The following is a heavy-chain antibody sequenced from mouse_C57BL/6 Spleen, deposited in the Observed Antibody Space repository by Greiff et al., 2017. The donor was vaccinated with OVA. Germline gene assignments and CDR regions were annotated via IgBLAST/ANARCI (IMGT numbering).Heavy chain of an antibody. Sequence: QVQLKQSGPELVKPGASVKISCKASGYAFSSSWMNWVKQRPGKGLEWIGRIYPGDGDTNYNGKFKGKATLTADKSTSTAYMQLSSLTSEDSAVYCGARFGSRPLDYWGKGTTLTVSS. CDR3: ARFGSRPLDY. CDR1: GYAFSSSW. D-gene: IGHD1-1*01. CDR2: IYPGDGDT. V-gene: IGHV1-82*01. J-gene: IGHJ2*01.